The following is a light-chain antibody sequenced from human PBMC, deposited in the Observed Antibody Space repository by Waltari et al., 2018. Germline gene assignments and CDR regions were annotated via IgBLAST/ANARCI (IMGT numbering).Light chain of an antibody. J-gene: IGLJ1*01. CDR2: YVP. Sequence: QSALTQPASVSASPGQSITISCTGTSRDVGGHNYVSWYQQHPGKAPKLMIDYVPYRPAGVSMRFSGSKSGNTSSLTISGLQAEDEADYYCSSYTSSSTQYGFGSGTKVTVL. CDR3: SSYTSSSTQYG. V-gene: IGLV2-14*03. CDR1: SRDVGGHNY.